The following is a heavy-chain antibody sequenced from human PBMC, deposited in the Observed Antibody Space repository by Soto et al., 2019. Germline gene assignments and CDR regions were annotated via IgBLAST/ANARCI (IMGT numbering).Heavy chain of an antibody. CDR3: AKDASCISCGA. CDR2: IRYGGDT. D-gene: IGHD1-26*01. J-gene: IGHJ4*02. V-gene: IGHV4-39*01. Sequence: QLHLQESGPGLVKPSETLSLSCTVSGGSISSSNLYWGWFRQPPGKGLEWIGSIRYGGDTSYNPSLKRRITISIDTSKNQFSLSLRSVTAADTAIYYCAKDASCISCGAWGQGVPVTVSS. CDR1: GGSISSSNLY.